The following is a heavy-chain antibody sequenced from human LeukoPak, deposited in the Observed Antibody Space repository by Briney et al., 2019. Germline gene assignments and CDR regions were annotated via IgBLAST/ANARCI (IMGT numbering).Heavy chain of an antibody. CDR3: ARDQHYDFWSGYVNWFDP. CDR1: GYTFTSYY. J-gene: IGHJ5*02. D-gene: IGHD3-3*01. CDR2: INPSGGST. Sequence: GASVKVSCKASGYTFTSYYMHWVRQAPGQGLEWMGIINPSGGSTSYAQKFQGRVTMTRDMSTSTVYMELSGLRSEDTAVYYCARDQHYDFWSGYVNWFDPWGQGTLVTVSS. V-gene: IGHV1-46*01.